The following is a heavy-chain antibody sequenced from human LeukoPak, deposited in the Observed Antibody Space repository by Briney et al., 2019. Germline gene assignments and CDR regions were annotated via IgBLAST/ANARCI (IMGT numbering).Heavy chain of an antibody. J-gene: IGHJ6*02. D-gene: IGHD3-3*01. CDR1: GFTFSTYA. CDR2: ISSNGGTT. V-gene: IGHV3-64*01. Sequence: SGGSLRLSCAASGFTFSTYAMHWVRQAPGKGLEYVSSISSNGGTTYYANSVKGRFTISRDNSKDTLYLQMGSLRSEDTAVYYCARGRYYDFWSGYYSAEYYYYYGMDVWGQGTTVTVSS. CDR3: ARGRYYDFWSGYYSAEYYYYYGMDV.